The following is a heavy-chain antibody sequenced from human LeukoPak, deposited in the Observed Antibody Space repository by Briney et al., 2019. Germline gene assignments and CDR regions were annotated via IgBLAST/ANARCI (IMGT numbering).Heavy chain of an antibody. Sequence: SVKVSCKASGGTFSSYAISWVRQAPGQGLEWMGRIIPIFGTANYAQKFQGRVTITTDESTSTVYMELSSLRSEDTAVYYCAREGNYGAAAGLDWGQGTLVTVSS. V-gene: IGHV1-69*05. J-gene: IGHJ4*02. CDR3: AREGNYGAAAGLD. CDR2: IIPIFGTA. D-gene: IGHD6-13*01. CDR1: GGTFSSYA.